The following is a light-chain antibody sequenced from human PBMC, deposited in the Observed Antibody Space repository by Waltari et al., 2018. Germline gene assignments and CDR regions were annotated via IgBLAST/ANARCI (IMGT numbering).Light chain of an antibody. CDR3: ATWESSPSSGV. Sequence: QSVLTQPPSVSAAPGQKVTISCSGSSSNIGNNYVSWYKQVPGTAPQLLIYDNDKRPSGIPDRCSGSKSGTSATLGITGLQSGDEADYYCATWESSPSSGVFGGGTKLTVL. J-gene: IGLJ3*02. CDR1: SSNIGNNY. CDR2: DND. V-gene: IGLV1-51*01.